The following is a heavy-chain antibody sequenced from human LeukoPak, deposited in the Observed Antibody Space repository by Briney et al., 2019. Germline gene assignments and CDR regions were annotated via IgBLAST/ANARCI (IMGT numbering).Heavy chain of an antibody. Sequence: PSETLSLTCTVSGGSISSYSWSWIRQPAGKGLEWVGRIHTSGSTNYNPSLKSRVTMSVDTSKNQFSLKLSSVTAADTAVYFCARGTGYYVFDYWGQGTLVTVSS. V-gene: IGHV4-4*07. CDR1: GGSISSYS. CDR3: ARGTGYYVFDY. CDR2: IHTSGST. J-gene: IGHJ4*02. D-gene: IGHD3/OR15-3a*01.